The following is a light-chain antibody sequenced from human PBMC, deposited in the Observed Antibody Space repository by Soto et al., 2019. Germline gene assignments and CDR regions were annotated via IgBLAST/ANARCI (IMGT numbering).Light chain of an antibody. Sequence: IVLTQSPAILALSPGDRATLSCRASQSVSSYLAWYQQKPGQAPRLLIYGASSRATGIPDRFSGSGSGTDFILTISGLEPEDFAVYYCQQYGRSPWTFGQGTKVDIK. CDR2: GAS. CDR3: QQYGRSPWT. V-gene: IGKV3-20*01. CDR1: QSVSSY. J-gene: IGKJ1*01.